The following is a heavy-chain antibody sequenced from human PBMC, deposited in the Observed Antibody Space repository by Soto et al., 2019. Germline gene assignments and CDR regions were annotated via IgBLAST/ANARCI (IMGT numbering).Heavy chain of an antibody. CDR2: TSSDGGTK. Sequence: GGSLRLSCATSGFTFSGYSMHWFRQAPGKGLEWVAVTSSDGGTKFYADSVKGRFTVSRDNSKNTLYLQMNSLRPEDTAVYFSATEVVLTKWYFDNWGQGISVTVYS. V-gene: IGHV3-30-3*01. D-gene: IGHD1-26*01. CDR1: GFTFSGYS. J-gene: IGHJ4*02. CDR3: ATEVVLTKWYFDN.